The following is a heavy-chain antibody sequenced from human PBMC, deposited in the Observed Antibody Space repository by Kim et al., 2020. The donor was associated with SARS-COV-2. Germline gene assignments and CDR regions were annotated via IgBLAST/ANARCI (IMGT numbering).Heavy chain of an antibody. CDR1: GYTFTNYA. CDR3: AREYSSGWYVDY. Sequence: ASVKVSCKASGYTFTNYAMHWVRQAPGQRLEWMGWINPGTGDTKYSQKFQGRVTFTRDTSATTAYLELSSLRSEDTAVYYCAREYSSGWYVDYWGLGTLV. CDR2: INPGTGDT. D-gene: IGHD6-19*01. V-gene: IGHV1-3*01. J-gene: IGHJ4*02.